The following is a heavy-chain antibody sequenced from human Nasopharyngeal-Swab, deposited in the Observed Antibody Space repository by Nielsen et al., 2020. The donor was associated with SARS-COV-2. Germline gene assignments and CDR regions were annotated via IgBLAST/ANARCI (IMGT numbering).Heavy chain of an antibody. CDR2: INHSGST. CDR1: GGSFSGCY. D-gene: IGHD2-2*01. CDR3: ARGKEGVVPAALGMVFYYYYYMDV. J-gene: IGHJ6*03. Sequence: SETLSLTCAVYGGSFSGCYWSWIRQPPGKGLEWIGEINHSGSTNYNPSLKSRVTISVDTSKNQFSLKLSSVTAADTAVYYCARGKEGVVPAALGMVFYYYYYMDVWGKGTTVTVSS. V-gene: IGHV4-34*01.